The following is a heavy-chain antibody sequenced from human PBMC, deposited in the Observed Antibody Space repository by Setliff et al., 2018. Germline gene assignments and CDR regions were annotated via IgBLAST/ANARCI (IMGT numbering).Heavy chain of an antibody. CDR3: ARRAVTAEYFQH. D-gene: IGHD4-17*01. V-gene: IGHV5-51*01. J-gene: IGHJ1*01. Sequence: GESLKISCRGSGYRFTNYWIGWVRQMPGKGLEWMGIIYPGDSDTRYSPSFQGQVTISADKSISTAYLQLSSLKASDTAIYYCARRAVTAEYFQHWGHGTLVTVSS. CDR2: IYPGDSDT. CDR1: GYRFTNYW.